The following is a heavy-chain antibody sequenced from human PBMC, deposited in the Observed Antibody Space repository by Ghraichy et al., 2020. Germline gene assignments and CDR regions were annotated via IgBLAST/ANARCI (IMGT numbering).Heavy chain of an antibody. D-gene: IGHD1-26*01. CDR2: IIPIFGTA. CDR3: ARRGLLGPFVWFDP. V-gene: IGHV1-69*13. CDR1: GGTFSSYS. Sequence: SVKVSCKASGGTFSSYSLSWVRQAPGQGLEWMGGIIPIFGTANYAQKFQGRVTITADESTSTAYMELSSLRSEDTAVYYCARRGLLGPFVWFDPWGQGTLVTVSS. J-gene: IGHJ5*02.